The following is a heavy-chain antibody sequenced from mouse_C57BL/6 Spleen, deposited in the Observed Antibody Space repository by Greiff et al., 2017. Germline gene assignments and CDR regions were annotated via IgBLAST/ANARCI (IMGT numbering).Heavy chain of an antibody. Sequence: EVKLVESGGDLVKPGGSLKLSCAASGFTFSSYGMSWVRQTPDKRLEWVATISSGGSYTYYPDSVKGRFTISRDNAKNTLYLQMSSLKTEDTAMYYCATGNDYFDYWGQGTPLTVSS. CDR1: GFTFSSYG. CDR2: ISSGGSYT. V-gene: IGHV5-6*01. J-gene: IGHJ2*01. D-gene: IGHD2-1*01. CDR3: ATGNDYFDY.